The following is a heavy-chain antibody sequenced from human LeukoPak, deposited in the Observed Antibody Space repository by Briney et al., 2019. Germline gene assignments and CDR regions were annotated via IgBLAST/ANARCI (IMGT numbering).Heavy chain of an antibody. CDR2: IKEDGSDK. Sequence: TGGSLRLSCAASGFTFSSYWRTWVRQAPGKRLEWVANIKEDGSDKYYLDSVKGRFTISRDNTKNSLDLQMNSLRAEDTAVYYCARLAMILVPNYYGMDVWGQGTTVTVSS. CDR1: GFTFSSYW. D-gene: IGHD3-22*01. V-gene: IGHV3-7*05. J-gene: IGHJ6*02. CDR3: ARLAMILVPNYYGMDV.